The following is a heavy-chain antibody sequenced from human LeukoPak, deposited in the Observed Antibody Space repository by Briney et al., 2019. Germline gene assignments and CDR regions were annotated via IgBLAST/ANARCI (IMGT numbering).Heavy chain of an antibody. D-gene: IGHD6-25*01. CDR1: GVSISSISDY. Sequence: SETLSLTCTVSGVSISSISDYWGWVRQSPGKGLEWIGTIYYTGTTYYNPSLRSRVTISLNTSKNQFSLKLNSVTAADTAVYYCARGMRYSSAYYFDYWGQGTLVTVSS. J-gene: IGHJ4*02. CDR2: IYYTGTT. V-gene: IGHV4-39*01. CDR3: ARGMRYSSAYYFDY.